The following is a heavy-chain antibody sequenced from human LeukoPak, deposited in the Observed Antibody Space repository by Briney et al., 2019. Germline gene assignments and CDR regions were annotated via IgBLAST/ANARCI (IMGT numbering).Heavy chain of an antibody. CDR2: IKPDGSDK. J-gene: IGHJ4*02. CDR3: ARGGHRQKEF. V-gene: IGHV3-7*01. Sequence: SGGSLRLSCAASGFTLSSYWMTGVRQSPGKGLEWVAIIKPDGSDKYYVDSVKGRFTVSRDNAKNSLYLQMSSLRVEDTAVYYCARGGHRQKEFWGQGTLVTVSS. CDR1: GFTLSSYW. D-gene: IGHD3-10*01.